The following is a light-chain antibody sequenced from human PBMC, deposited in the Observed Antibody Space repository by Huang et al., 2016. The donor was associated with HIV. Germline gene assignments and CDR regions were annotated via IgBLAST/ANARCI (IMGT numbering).Light chain of an antibody. J-gene: IGKJ4*01. CDR2: DAS. V-gene: IGKV3-11*01. Sequence: EIVFTQSPATLSLSPGERATLSCRASQSVGSYLACYQQKPGQAPRLLIYDASNRATGIPARFSGSGSGTDFTLTISSLEPEDFAVYYCQQRSNWPRALTFGGGTKVEIK. CDR1: QSVGSY. CDR3: QQRSNWPRALT.